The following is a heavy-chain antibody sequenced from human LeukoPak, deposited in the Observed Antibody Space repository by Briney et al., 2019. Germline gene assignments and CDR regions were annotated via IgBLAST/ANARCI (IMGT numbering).Heavy chain of an antibody. D-gene: IGHD2-15*01. J-gene: IGHJ4*02. Sequence: GGSLRLSCAASGFTFSGYAMSWVRQAPGKGLEWVSAISGSGVSTYYADSVKGRFTISRDNSKNTLYLQMNSLRAEDTAVYYCAKDYCSGGSCYSSFDYWGQGTLVTVSS. CDR2: ISGSGVST. CDR3: AKDYCSGGSCYSSFDY. CDR1: GFTFSGYA. V-gene: IGHV3-23*01.